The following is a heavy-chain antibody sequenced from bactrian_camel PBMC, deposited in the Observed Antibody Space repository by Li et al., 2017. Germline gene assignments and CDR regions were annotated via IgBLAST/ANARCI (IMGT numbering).Heavy chain of an antibody. J-gene: IGHJ4*01. Sequence: VQLVESGGGLVQPGGSLRLSCAASRDTSSSNLGWFRQAPGKEREGVAIIPAGSGLTSYAVSVKGRFTISRDDVNKEVYLQMNSLKPEDTAMYYCAADPNFLRCAIGSRQYSYWGRGTQVTVS. CDR3: AADPNFLRCAIGSRQYSY. CDR2: IPAGSGLT. V-gene: IGHV3S40*01. CDR1: RDTSSSN.